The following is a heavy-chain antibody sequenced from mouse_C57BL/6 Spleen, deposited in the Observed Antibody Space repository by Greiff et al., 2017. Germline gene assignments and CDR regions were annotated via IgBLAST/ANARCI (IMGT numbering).Heavy chain of an antibody. Sequence: QVQLQQPGAELVKPGASVEMSCKASGYTFTSYWITWVKQRPGQGLEWIGDIYPGSGSTNYNEKFKSKATLTVDTSSSTAYMQLSSLTSEDSAVYYCARGGDYDGRNFDYWGQGTTLTVSS. CDR2: IYPGSGST. J-gene: IGHJ2*01. V-gene: IGHV1-55*01. CDR1: GYTFTSYW. D-gene: IGHD2-4*01. CDR3: ARGGDYDGRNFDY.